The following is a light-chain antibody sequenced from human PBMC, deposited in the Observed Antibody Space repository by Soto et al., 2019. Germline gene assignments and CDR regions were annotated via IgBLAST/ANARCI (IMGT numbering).Light chain of an antibody. V-gene: IGLV2-14*01. CDR3: SSYTSSGTSWV. CDR2: EVS. J-gene: IGLJ3*02. Sequence: QSALTQPASVSGSPGQSITISCTGTSSDVGGYNYVSWYQQHPGKAPKLMIYEVSNRPSGVSNRFSGSKSGNTASLTISGLLAEDEADYYCSSYTSSGTSWVFGGGTKLTVL. CDR1: SSDVGGYNY.